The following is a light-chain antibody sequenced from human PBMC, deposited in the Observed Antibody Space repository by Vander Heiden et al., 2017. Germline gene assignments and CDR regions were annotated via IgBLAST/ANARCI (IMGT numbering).Light chain of an antibody. J-gene: IGLJ3*02. CDR2: GKD. V-gene: IGLV1-40*01. CDR3: QSHDNRLSVV. CDR1: SSNIGSGYD. Sequence: QSVLTQPPSVSGAPGQTVTFSCTGTSSNIGSGYDVHLYRQLPGTAPTVLICGKDNRSFRVPDRFSASKSGTSAALTITGLQADDEADYYCQSHDNRLSVVFGGGTKLTVL.